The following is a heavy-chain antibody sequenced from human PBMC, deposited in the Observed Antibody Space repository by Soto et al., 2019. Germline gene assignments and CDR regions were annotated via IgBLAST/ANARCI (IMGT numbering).Heavy chain of an antibody. CDR3: ARVGGSYRPHYYYYYYMDV. J-gene: IGHJ6*03. D-gene: IGHD1-26*01. V-gene: IGHV1-18*01. Sequence: ASVKVSCKASGYTFTSYGISWVRQAPGQGLEWMGWISAYNGNTNYAQKLQGRVTMTTDTSTSTAYMELRSLRSDDAAVYYCARVGGSYRPHYYYYYYMDVWGKGTTVTVSS. CDR2: ISAYNGNT. CDR1: GYTFTSYG.